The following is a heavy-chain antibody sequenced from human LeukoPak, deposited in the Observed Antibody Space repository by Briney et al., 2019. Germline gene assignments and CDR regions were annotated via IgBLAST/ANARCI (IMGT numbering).Heavy chain of an antibody. V-gene: IGHV1-69*13. Sequence: GASVKVSCKASGGTFSSYAISWVRQAPGQGLEWMGGIIPIFGTANYAQKFQGRVTITADESTSTAYMELSSLRSEDTAVYHCARGRNSSSWYDFDYWGQGTLVTVSS. J-gene: IGHJ4*02. CDR1: GGTFSSYA. CDR2: IIPIFGTA. D-gene: IGHD6-13*01. CDR3: ARGRNSSSWYDFDY.